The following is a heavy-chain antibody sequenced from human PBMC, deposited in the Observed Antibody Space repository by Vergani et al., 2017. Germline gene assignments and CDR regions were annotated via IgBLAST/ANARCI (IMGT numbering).Heavy chain of an antibody. CDR2: IYTSGST. CDR3: ARESDYYYYGMDV. Sequence: QVQLQQWGAGLLKPSETLSLTCAVYGGSFSGYYWSWIRQPPGKGLEWIGRIYTSGSTNYNPSLKSRVTMSVDTSKNQFSRKLSSVTAADTAVYYCARESDYYYYGMDVWGQGTTVTVSS. V-gene: IGHV4-59*10. J-gene: IGHJ6*02. CDR1: GGSFSGYY.